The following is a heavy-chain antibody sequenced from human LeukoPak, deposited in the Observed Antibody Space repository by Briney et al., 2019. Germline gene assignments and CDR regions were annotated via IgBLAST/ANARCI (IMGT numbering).Heavy chain of an antibody. D-gene: IGHD6-19*01. CDR3: ATGDGAVAAPLDY. Sequence: GASVKVSCKVSGYTLTELSMHWVRQAPGKGLEWMGGFDPEDGETIYAQKFQGRATMTEDTSTDTAYMELSSLRSEDTAVYYCATGDGAVAAPLDYWGQGTPVTVSS. CDR2: FDPEDGET. CDR1: GYTLTELS. J-gene: IGHJ4*02. V-gene: IGHV1-24*01.